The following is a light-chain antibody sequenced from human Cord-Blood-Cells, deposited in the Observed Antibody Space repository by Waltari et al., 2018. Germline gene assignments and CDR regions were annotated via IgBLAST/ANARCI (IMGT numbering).Light chain of an antibody. CDR3: SSYTSSSTSV. Sequence: QSALTQPASVSGSPGQSITISCTGTSSDVGGYNYVSWYQQHPGKAPKLMIYDVSKRPAGVSNRFPGSKSGNTASLTISGLQAEDEADYYCSSYTSSSTSVFGGGTKLTVL. CDR1: SSDVGGYNY. J-gene: IGLJ3*02. V-gene: IGLV2-14*01. CDR2: DVS.